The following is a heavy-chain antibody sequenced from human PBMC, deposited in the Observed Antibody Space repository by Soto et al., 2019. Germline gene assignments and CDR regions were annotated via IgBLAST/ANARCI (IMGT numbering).Heavy chain of an antibody. CDR2: ISAYNGNT. Sequence: ASVKVSCKASGYTFTSYGISWVRQAPGQGLEWMGWISAYNGNTNYAQKFQGRVTMTTDTSTSTAYMELRSLRSEDTAVYYCTSAPSYGAFDIWGQGTMVTVSS. CDR1: GYTFTSYG. J-gene: IGHJ3*02. CDR3: TSAPSYGAFDI. V-gene: IGHV1-18*01. D-gene: IGHD4-17*01.